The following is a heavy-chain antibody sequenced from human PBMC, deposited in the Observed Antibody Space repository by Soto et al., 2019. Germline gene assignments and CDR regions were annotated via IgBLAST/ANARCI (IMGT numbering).Heavy chain of an antibody. V-gene: IGHV4-4*02. J-gene: IGHJ6*02. CDR1: GGSIRSSNW. CDR3: ANLTTVTTGGDYYYVMDV. CDR2: IYHSGST. Sequence: SETLSLTCAVSGGSIRSSNWWSWVRQPPGKGLEWIGEIYHSGSTNYNPSLKSRVIISVDKSKNQFSLKLSSVTAADTAVYYCANLTTVTTGGDYYYVMDVWGQGTTVTVSS. D-gene: IGHD4-17*01.